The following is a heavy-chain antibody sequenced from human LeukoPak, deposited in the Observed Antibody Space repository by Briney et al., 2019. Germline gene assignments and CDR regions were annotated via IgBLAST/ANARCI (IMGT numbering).Heavy chain of an antibody. CDR2: ISGSGVTT. J-gene: IGHJ4*02. CDR1: GFTFSNYA. V-gene: IGHV3-23*01. D-gene: IGHD3-10*01. CDR3: AALWFGEFTVDY. Sequence: PGGSLRLSCEASGFTFSNYAMTWVRQAPGKGLEWVSTISGSGVTTHYADSVKGRFTISRDNSKNTLYLQMNSLRAEDTALYYCAALWFGEFTVDYWGQGTLVTVSS.